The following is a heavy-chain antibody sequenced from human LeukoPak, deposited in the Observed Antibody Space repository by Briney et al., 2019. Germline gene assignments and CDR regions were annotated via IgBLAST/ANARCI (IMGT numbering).Heavy chain of an antibody. D-gene: IGHD1-26*01. Sequence: ASVKVSCKASGYTFTSYGSSWVRQAPGQGLDWMGWISAYNGNTNYAQKLQGRVTMTTDTSTSTAYMELRSLRSDDTAVYYCAREVVGATDHAFDIWGQGTMVAVSS. V-gene: IGHV1-18*01. CDR3: AREVVGATDHAFDI. CDR2: ISAYNGNT. J-gene: IGHJ3*02. CDR1: GYTFTSYG.